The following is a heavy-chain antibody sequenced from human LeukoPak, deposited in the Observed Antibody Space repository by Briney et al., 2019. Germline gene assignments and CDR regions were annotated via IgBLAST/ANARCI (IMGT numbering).Heavy chain of an antibody. CDR1: GFTFSSYA. J-gene: IGHJ6*03. CDR2: ISGSGGST. V-gene: IGHV3-23*01. D-gene: IGHD6-25*01. CDR3: AKDYSSAYYYYYYMDV. Sequence: GGSLRLSCAASGFTFSSYAMSWVRQAPGKGLEWVSAISGSGGSTYYADSVKGRFTISRDNSKNTLYLQMNSLRTEDTAVYCCAKDYSSAYYYYYYMDVWGKGTTVTVSS.